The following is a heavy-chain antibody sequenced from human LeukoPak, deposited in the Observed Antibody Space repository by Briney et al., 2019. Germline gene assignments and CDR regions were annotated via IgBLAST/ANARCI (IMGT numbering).Heavy chain of an antibody. D-gene: IGHD3-22*01. CDR2: IYYSGST. J-gene: IGHJ3*02. Sequence: PSETLSLTCTVSGGSFSSYYWSWIRQPPGKGLEWIGYIYYSGSTNYNPSLKSRVTISIDTAKNQFSLKLTSVTAADTAVYYCARVYYYDSSGFSHEAFDMWGQGTMVTVSS. CDR1: GGSFSSYY. V-gene: IGHV4-59*01. CDR3: ARVYYYDSSGFSHEAFDM.